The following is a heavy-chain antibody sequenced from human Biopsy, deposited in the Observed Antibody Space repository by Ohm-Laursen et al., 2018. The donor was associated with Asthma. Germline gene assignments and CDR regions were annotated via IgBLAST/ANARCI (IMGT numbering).Heavy chain of an antibody. D-gene: IGHD3-10*01. CDR1: GGSFRNYY. J-gene: IGHJ3*01. V-gene: IGHV4-34*01. CDR2: INHRGST. Sequence: SETLSLTCAVYGGSFRNYYWTWIRQPPGKGLEWIGEINHRGSTNYNSSLKSRVTLSVDTSKNQFSVKLRSVTAADKAVYYCSRSPYYYGLLGPTRGFGVYAVWGHGTLVTVSS. CDR3: SRSPYYYGLLGPTRGFGVYAV.